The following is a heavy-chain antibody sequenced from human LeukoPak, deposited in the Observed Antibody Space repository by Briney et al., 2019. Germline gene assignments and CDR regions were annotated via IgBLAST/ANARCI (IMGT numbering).Heavy chain of an antibody. D-gene: IGHD5-12*01. J-gene: IGHJ3*02. CDR3: ARVNSGYENAFDI. CDR1: GFTFSSYS. V-gene: IGHV3-21*01. CDR2: ISSSSSYI. Sequence: PGGSLRLSCAASGFTFSSYSMNWVRQAPGKGLEWVSSISSSSSYISYADSVKGRFTISRDNAKNSLYLQMSSLRAEDTAVYYCARVNSGYENAFDIWGQGTMVTVSS.